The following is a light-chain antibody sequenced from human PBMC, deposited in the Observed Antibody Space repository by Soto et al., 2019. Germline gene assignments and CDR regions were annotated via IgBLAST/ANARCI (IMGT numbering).Light chain of an antibody. J-gene: IGKJ5*01. CDR1: QNLHSF. V-gene: IGKV3-11*01. Sequence: EIVLTQSPGTLSLSPGERATLSCGASQNLHSFLNWYQQRPGQAPRPLIYDGSKRAAGVPDRISGDGSGTDYTLTISSLEPEDFAVYYCQQRTRSPMTFGQGTRLEIK. CDR3: QQRTRSPMT. CDR2: DGS.